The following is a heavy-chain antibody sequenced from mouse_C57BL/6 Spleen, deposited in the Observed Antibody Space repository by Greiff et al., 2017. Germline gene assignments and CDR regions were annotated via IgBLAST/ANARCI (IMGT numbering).Heavy chain of an antibody. J-gene: IGHJ4*01. D-gene: IGHD3-1*01. CDR2: ISYDGSN. Sequence: EVKLQESGPGLVKPSQSLSLTCSVTGYSITSGYYWNWIRQFPGNKLEWMGYISYDGSNNYNPSLKNRISITRDTSKNQFFLKLNSVTTEDTATYYCAREGLQYYYAMDYWGQGTSVTVSS. CDR3: AREGLQYYYAMDY. V-gene: IGHV3-6*01. CDR1: GYSITSGYY.